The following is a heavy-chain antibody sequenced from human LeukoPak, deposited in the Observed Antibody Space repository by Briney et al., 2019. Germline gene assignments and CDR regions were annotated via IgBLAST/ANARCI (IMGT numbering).Heavy chain of an antibody. CDR3: AKDGIGGYSYGSYFAY. CDR2: ISYDGSNK. Sequence: GGSLRLSCAASGFTFSSYGMHWVRQAPGKGLEWVAVISYDGSNKYYADSVKGRFTISRDNSKNTLYLQMNSLRAEDTAVYYCAKDGIGGYSYGSYFAYWGQGPLVTVSS. J-gene: IGHJ4*02. CDR1: GFTFSSYG. V-gene: IGHV3-30*18. D-gene: IGHD5-18*01.